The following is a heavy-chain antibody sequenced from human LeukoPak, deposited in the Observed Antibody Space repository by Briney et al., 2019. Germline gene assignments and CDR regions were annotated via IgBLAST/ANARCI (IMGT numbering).Heavy chain of an antibody. CDR2: ISYDGSNK. V-gene: IGHV3-30*04. Sequence: GGSLRLSCAASGFTFSSYAMHWVRQAPGKGLEWVAVISYDGSNKYYADSVKGRFTISRDNSKNTLYLQMNSLRAEDTAVYYCARHLSYGSVSYYNFGYWGQGTLVTVSS. CDR1: GFTFSSYA. CDR3: ARHLSYGSVSYYNFGY. J-gene: IGHJ4*02. D-gene: IGHD3-10*01.